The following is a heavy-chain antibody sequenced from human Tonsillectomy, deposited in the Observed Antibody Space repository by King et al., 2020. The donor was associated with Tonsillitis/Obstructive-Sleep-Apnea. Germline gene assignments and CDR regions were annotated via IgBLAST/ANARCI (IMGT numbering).Heavy chain of an antibody. CDR3: ARRRWFGELSFDY. CDR2: INHSGST. V-gene: IGHV4-34*01. D-gene: IGHD3-10*01. Sequence: HVQLQQWGAGLLKPSETLSLTCAVYGGSFSNYYWSWIRQPPGKGLEWIGEINHSGSTNYNLSLKSRVTISVDTSKNQFSLKLSSVTAADTAVYYCARRRWFGELSFDYWGQGTLVTVSS. CDR1: GGSFSNYY. J-gene: IGHJ4*02.